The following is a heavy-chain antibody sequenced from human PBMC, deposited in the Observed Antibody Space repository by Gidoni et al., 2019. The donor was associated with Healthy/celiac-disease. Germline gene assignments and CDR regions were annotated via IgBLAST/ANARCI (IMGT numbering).Heavy chain of an antibody. CDR1: GFTFSTYS. V-gene: IGHV3-48*04. Sequence: ELQLVESGGGLVQPGGSLILSCEASGFTFSTYSLNWVRQAPGKGLEWVSYISSSSSTIYYADSVKGRFTISRDNAKNSLYLQMNSLRAEDTAVYYCARGGLTYYYDSSGYYVDYWGQGTLVTVSS. CDR2: ISSSSSTI. J-gene: IGHJ4*02. CDR3: ARGGLTYYYDSSGYYVDY. D-gene: IGHD3-22*01.